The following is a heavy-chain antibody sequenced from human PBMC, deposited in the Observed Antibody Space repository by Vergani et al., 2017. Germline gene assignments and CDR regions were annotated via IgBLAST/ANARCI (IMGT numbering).Heavy chain of an antibody. CDR2: ISSSSSYT. CDR3: ARARYYDSSGYPNAFDI. Sequence: QVQLVESGGGLVKPGGSLRLSCAASGLTFSDYYMSWIRQAPGKGLEWVSYISSSSSYTNYADSVKGRFTISRDNAKNSLYLQMNSLRAEDTAVYYCARARYYDSSGYPNAFDIWGQGTMVTVSS. V-gene: IGHV3-11*05. D-gene: IGHD3-22*01. J-gene: IGHJ3*02. CDR1: GLTFSDYY.